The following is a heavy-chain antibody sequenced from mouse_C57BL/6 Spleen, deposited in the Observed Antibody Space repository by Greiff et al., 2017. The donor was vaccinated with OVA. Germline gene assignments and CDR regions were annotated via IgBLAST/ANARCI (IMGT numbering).Heavy chain of an antibody. D-gene: IGHD4-1*01. J-gene: IGHJ4*01. CDR1: GFTFSDYG. Sequence: EVKVVESGGGLVKPGGSLKLSCAASGFTFSDYGMHWVRQAPEKGLEWVAYISSGSSTIYYADTVKGRFTISRDNAKNTLFLQMTSLRSEDTAMYYCARGRLGLEMDYWGQGTSVTVSS. V-gene: IGHV5-17*01. CDR3: ARGRLGLEMDY. CDR2: ISSGSSTI.